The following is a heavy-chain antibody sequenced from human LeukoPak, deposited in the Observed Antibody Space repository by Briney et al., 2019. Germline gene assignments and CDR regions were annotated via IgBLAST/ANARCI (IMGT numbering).Heavy chain of an antibody. CDR3: ARERDSSGFETY. D-gene: IGHD6-19*01. Sequence: SGGSLRLSCAASGFTFSNYWMSWVRQAPGKGLEWVSVIYSGGSTYYADSVKGRFTISRDNSKNTLYLQMNSLRAKDTAVYYCARERDSSGFETYWGQGTLVTVSS. J-gene: IGHJ4*02. V-gene: IGHV3-53*01. CDR2: IYSGGST. CDR1: GFTFSNYW.